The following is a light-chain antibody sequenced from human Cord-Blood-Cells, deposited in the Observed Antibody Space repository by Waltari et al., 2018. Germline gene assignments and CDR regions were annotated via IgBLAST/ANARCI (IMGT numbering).Light chain of an antibody. CDR1: QSISSY. V-gene: IGKV1-39*01. J-gene: IGKJ5*01. Sequence: DIHITQSPSSLSASVGDRVTITSRASQSISSYLNRYQQKPGKAPKLLIYAASSLQSGGPPRFSGSGSGTDFTLTISSLQPEDFATYYCQQSYSTRITFGQGTRLEIK. CDR2: AAS. CDR3: QQSYSTRIT.